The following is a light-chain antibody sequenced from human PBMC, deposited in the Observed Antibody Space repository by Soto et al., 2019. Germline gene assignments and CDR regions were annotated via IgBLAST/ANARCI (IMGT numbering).Light chain of an antibody. CDR2: AAS. CDR3: QTYTGAPWT. CDR1: QGISSY. J-gene: IGKJ1*01. Sequence: AIRMTQSPSSFSASTGDRVTITCRASQGISSYLAWYQQKPGKAPKLLIYAASTLQSGVPSRFSGSGSGTDFTLTISCLQPEDVATYYCQTYTGAPWTFGQGTKVEIK. V-gene: IGKV1-8*01.